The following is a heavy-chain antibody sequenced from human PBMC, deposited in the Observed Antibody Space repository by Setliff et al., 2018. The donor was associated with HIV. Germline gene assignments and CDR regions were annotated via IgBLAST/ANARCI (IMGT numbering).Heavy chain of an antibody. J-gene: IGHJ6*03. CDR3: ARAPTGPYSGYDYDYYYYYMDV. CDR2: ISSGSTYI. CDR1: GFTFNSYS. V-gene: IGHV3-21*01. D-gene: IGHD5-12*01. Sequence: PGESLKISCAASGFTFNSYSMNWVRQAPGKGLEWVSSISSGSTYIYYVDSVKGRFTISRDNAKNSLYLQMKSLRAEDTAVYYCARAPTGPYSGYDYDYYYYYMDVWGKGTTVTVSS.